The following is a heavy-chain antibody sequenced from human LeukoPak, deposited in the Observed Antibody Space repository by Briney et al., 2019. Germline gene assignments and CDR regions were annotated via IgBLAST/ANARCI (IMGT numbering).Heavy chain of an antibody. D-gene: IGHD4-23*01. CDR2: INHSGST. Sequence: KPSETLSLTCAVYGGSFSGYYWSWIRQPPGKGLEWIGEINHSGSTNYNPSLKSRVTISVDTSKNQFSLKLSSVTAADTAVYYCARIRGNPLYGMDVWGQGTTVTVSS. CDR3: ARIRGNPLYGMDV. CDR1: GGSFSGYY. J-gene: IGHJ6*02. V-gene: IGHV4-34*01.